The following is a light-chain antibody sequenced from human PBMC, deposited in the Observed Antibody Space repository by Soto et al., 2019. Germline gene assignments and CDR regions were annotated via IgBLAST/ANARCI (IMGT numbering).Light chain of an antibody. Sequence: IVMTHSPATLSVSPGEGVTLSCRASQGVDATLAWYQHKPGQTPRLLIYDTSNRATGIPARFSGSGSGTDFTLTISSLQPEDFATYYCQQSYSTPRTFGQGTRLEIK. V-gene: IGKV3D-15*01. CDR2: DTS. CDR3: QQSYSTPRT. CDR1: QGVDAT. J-gene: IGKJ5*01.